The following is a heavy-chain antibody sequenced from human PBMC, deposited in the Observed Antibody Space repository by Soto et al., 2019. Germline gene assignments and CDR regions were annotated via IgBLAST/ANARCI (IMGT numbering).Heavy chain of an antibody. CDR3: AKEGGLSGSYYISSSYYFDY. J-gene: IGHJ4*02. CDR1: GFTFSTYS. CDR2: ISSSSSTI. V-gene: IGHV3-48*01. Sequence: GGSLRLSCAASGFTFSTYSMNWVRQATGEVLEWVSYISSSSSTIFYTDSVKGRFTVSRDNAKNSLYLQMNSLRAEDTAVYYCAKEGGLSGSYYISSSYYFDYWGQGT. D-gene: IGHD1-26*01.